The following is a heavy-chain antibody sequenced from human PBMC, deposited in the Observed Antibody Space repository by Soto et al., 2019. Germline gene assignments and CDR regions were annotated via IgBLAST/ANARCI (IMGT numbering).Heavy chain of an antibody. CDR2: INHSGST. CDR1: GGSFSGYY. V-gene: IGHV4-34*01. D-gene: IGHD3-22*01. J-gene: IGHJ4*02. CDR3: ARIPNYYDASGYVY. Sequence: PSETLSLTCAVYGGSFSGYYWSWIRQPPGKGLEWIGEINHSGSTHYNPSLKSRVTMSVDTSKNQFSLKLSSVTAADTAVYYCARIPNYYDASGYVYWGQGTLVTVSS.